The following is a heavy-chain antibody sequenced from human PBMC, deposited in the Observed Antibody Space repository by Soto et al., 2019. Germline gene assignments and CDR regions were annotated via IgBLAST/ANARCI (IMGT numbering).Heavy chain of an antibody. V-gene: IGHV1-2*02. Sequence: ASVKVSCKASGYTFTSYGISWVRQAPGQGLEWMGWINPNSGGTNYAQKFQGRVTMTRDTSISTAYMELSRLRSDDTAVYYCARGSQDPNSGSLRGWGQGTLVTVSS. D-gene: IGHD1-26*01. CDR1: GYTFTSYG. CDR2: INPNSGGT. CDR3: ARGSQDPNSGSLRG. J-gene: IGHJ4*02.